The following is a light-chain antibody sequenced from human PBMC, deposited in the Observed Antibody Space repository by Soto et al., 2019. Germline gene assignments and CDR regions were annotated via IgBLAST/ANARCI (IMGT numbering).Light chain of an antibody. CDR1: QSIYDW. Sequence: DIQMTQSPSTLSASVGDRVTITCRASQSIYDWLAWYQQKPGKAPKLLIYKASNLESGVPSRFSGSASGTEFTPPTTSLKPNDLPTNDCQNIILYGTFGQGPRGE. CDR3: QNIILYGT. V-gene: IGKV1-5*03. J-gene: IGKJ1*01. CDR2: KAS.